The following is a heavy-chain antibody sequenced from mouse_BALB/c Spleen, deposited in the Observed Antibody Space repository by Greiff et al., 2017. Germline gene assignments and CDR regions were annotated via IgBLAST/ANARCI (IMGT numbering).Heavy chain of an antibody. CDR3: ARSTGRASWFAY. D-gene: IGHD1-1*01. J-gene: IGHJ3*01. Sequence: EVQGVESGAELVKPGASVKLSCTASGFNIKDTYMHWVKQRPEQGLEWIGRIDPANGNTKYDTKFQGKATITADTSSNTAYLQLSSLTSEDTAVYYCARSTGRASWFAYWGQGTLVTVSA. CDR1: GFNIKDTY. CDR2: IDPANGNT. V-gene: IGHV14-3*02.